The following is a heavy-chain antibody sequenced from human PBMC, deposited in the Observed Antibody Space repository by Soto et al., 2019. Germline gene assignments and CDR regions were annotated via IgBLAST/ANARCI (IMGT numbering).Heavy chain of an antibody. CDR3: ARDLGYYYDSSGYYARGAFDI. CDR1: GGSISNGGYY. J-gene: IGHJ3*02. V-gene: IGHV4-31*03. CDR2: IYYGGST. D-gene: IGHD3-22*01. Sequence: ASETLSLTSTVSGGSISNGGYYWSWIRQHPGKGLEWIGYIYYGGSTYYNPSLKSRVTISVDTSKNQFSLKLSSVTAADTAVYYCARDLGYYYDSSGYYARGAFDIWGQGTMVTVSS.